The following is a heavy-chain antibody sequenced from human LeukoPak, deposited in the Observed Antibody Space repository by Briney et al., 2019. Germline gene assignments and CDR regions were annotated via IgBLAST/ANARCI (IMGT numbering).Heavy chain of an antibody. CDR1: GSTFADYA. V-gene: IGHV3-43*02. J-gene: IGHJ6*03. Sequence: ARSMRLSCAASGSTFADYAMDWVRQAPGKCLGWVSLISGDGGSTYYADSVKGRFTISRDNSKNSLHLQMNSLRTEDVALYYCAKETVPYDRSYYYMDVWGKGTTVTVSS. CDR2: ISGDGGST. D-gene: IGHD1-14*01. CDR3: AKETVPYDRSYYYMDV.